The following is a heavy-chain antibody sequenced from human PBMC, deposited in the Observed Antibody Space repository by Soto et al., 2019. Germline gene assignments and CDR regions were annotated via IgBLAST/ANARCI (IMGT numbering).Heavy chain of an antibody. V-gene: IGHV2-26*01. CDR1: GFSLTTDKMG. CDR2: IFSDNER. J-gene: IGHJ6*02. CDR3: ARMKVDSYQFYYAMDV. Sequence: QVTLKESGPALVKPAETLTLTCTVSGFSLTTDKMGVSWIRQPPGKALEWLAHIFSDNERSYSTSLQGRLTISKDTSGSQVVLSMTNVDPVDTATYYCARMKVDSYQFYYAMDVWGQGTTVTVSS. D-gene: IGHD3-9*01.